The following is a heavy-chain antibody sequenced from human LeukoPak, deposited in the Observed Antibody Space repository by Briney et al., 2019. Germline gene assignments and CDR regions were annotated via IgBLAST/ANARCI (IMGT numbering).Heavy chain of an antibody. CDR3: ARVGYGGGAFDI. V-gene: IGHV1-69*05. CDR2: IIPIFGTA. CDR1: GGTFSSYA. J-gene: IGHJ3*02. Sequence: SVKVSCKASGGTFSSYAISWVRQAPGQGLEWMGGIIPIFGTANYAQTFQGRVTIPTDESTSTAYMELSSLRSEDTAVYYCARVGYGGGAFDIWGQGTMVTVSS. D-gene: IGHD6-13*01.